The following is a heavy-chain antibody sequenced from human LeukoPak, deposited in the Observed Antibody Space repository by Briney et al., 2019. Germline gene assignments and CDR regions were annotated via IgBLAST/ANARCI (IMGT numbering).Heavy chain of an antibody. D-gene: IGHD3-22*01. CDR3: ARVRDTNWFDP. V-gene: IGHV5-51*01. Sequence: GESLKISCKGSGYRFTSYWIGGVRQMPGKGLEWMGIIYPGDSDTRYSPSFQGQVTISADKSISTAYLQWSSLEASDTAMYYCARVRDTNWFDPWGQGTLVTVSS. CDR1: GYRFTSYW. CDR2: IYPGDSDT. J-gene: IGHJ5*02.